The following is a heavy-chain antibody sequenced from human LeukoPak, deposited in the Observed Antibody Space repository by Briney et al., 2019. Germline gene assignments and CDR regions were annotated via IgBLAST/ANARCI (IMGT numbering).Heavy chain of an antibody. J-gene: IGHJ4*02. CDR1: GFTFSSYG. CDR2: ISYDGSNK. V-gene: IGHV3-30*18. Sequence: GRSLRLSCAASGFTFSSYGMHWVRQAPGKGLEWVVVISYDGSNKYYADSVKGRSTISRDNSKNALYLQMNSLRAEDTAVYYCAKPAYCGGDCYLYIDYWGQGTLVTVSS. D-gene: IGHD2-21*02. CDR3: AKPAYCGGDCYLYIDY.